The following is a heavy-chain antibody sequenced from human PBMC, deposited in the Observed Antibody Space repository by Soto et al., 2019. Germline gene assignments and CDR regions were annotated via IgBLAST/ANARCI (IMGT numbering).Heavy chain of an antibody. J-gene: IGHJ3*01. Sequence: QVQLVQSGAEVKKPGASVRVSCKPSGYTFPTYAMHWVRQAPGQRLEWMGWISTDNGNTKNLLKFPGTVTITRDTTASTAYMEQCSLRSEDTAVYFCAGSSGNYENAFELWGQGTMVSVS. V-gene: IGHV1-3*04. D-gene: IGHD1-26*01. CDR2: ISTDNGNT. CDR1: GYTFPTYA. CDR3: AGSSGNYENAFEL.